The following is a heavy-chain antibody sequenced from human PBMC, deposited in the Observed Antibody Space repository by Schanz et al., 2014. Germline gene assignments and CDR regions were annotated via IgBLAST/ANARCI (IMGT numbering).Heavy chain of an antibody. J-gene: IGHJ4*02. D-gene: IGHD6-13*01. V-gene: IGHV3-30*18. CDR2: ISYDGSNS. CDR3: TKPPPAYTSTWYTYYFDY. CDR1: GFTFSSSA. Sequence: QVQLVESGGGVVQPGRSPSLSCAASGFTFSSSAMHWVRQAPGKGLEWVAAISYDGSNSYYADSVKGRFTISRDTSENTLYLQMNSLRAEDTAIYYCTKPPPAYTSTWYTYYFDYWGQGTLVTVSS.